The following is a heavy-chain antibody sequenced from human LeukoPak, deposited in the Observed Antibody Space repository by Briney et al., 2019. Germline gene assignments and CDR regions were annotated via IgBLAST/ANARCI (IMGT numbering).Heavy chain of an antibody. CDR2: VNPNNGVP. CDR3: AREVGYSSSYYGRFDP. CDR1: GYTFTGYY. Sequence: ASVKVSCKASGYTFTGYYMHWVRQAPEQGLEWMGRVNPNNGVPNYAQKFQGRVTMTRDTAISTFYMELTSLRSDDTAVYFCAREVGYSSSYYGRFDPWGQGTLVIVSS. V-gene: IGHV1-2*06. D-gene: IGHD2-2*01. J-gene: IGHJ5*02.